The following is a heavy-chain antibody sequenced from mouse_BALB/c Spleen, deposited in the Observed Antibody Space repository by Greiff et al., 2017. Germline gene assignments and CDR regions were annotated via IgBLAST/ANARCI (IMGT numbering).Heavy chain of an antibody. Sequence: EVQVVESGGGLVQPGGSRKLSCAASGFTFSSFGMHWVRQAPEKGLEWVAYISSGSSTIYYADTVKGRFTISRDNPKNTLFLQMTSLRSEDTAMYYCARGDWGGFAYWGQGTLVTVSA. CDR2: ISSGSSTI. CDR1: GFTFSSFG. V-gene: IGHV5-17*02. J-gene: IGHJ3*01. CDR3: ARGDWGGFAY. D-gene: IGHD4-1*01.